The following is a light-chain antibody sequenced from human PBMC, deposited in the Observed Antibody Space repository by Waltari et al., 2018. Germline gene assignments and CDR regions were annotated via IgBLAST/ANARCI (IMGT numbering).Light chain of an antibody. CDR1: QSVSSTF. CDR2: GAS. V-gene: IGKV3-20*01. J-gene: IGKJ1*01. Sequence: EIVLTQSPGTLSLSPGERATLSCRASQSVSSTFLAWYQQKPGQAPRLLIYGASTRATDIPDRFSGSGSGTDFTLTISRLEPEDFAVYYCQQYGGSPLWTFGQGTKVEIK. CDR3: QQYGGSPLWT.